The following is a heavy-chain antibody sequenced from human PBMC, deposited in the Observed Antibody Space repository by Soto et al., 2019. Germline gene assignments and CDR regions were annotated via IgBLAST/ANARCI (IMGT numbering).Heavy chain of an antibody. D-gene: IGHD6-19*01. CDR3: ARDGGIAVAGRDFYY. CDR1: GFTFSSYG. CDR2: IWYDGSNK. Sequence: GGSLRLSCAASGFTFSSYGMHWVRQAPGKGLEWVAVIWYDGSNKYYADSVKGRFTISRDNSKNTLYLQMNSLRAEDTAVYYCARDGGIAVAGRDFYYWGQGTLVTVSS. J-gene: IGHJ4*02. V-gene: IGHV3-33*01.